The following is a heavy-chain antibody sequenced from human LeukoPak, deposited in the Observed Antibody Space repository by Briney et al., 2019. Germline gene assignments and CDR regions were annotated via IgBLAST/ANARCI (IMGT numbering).Heavy chain of an antibody. D-gene: IGHD3-10*01. J-gene: IGHJ4*02. CDR1: GFTVSSNY. Sequence: GGSLRLSCAASGFTVSSNYMSWVRQAPGKGLEWVSVIYSGGSTYYADSVKGRFTISRDNSKNTLYLQMNSLRAEDTAVYYCARDTGSGSYYPTRVYWGQGTLVTVSS. CDR3: ARDTGSGSYYPTRVY. V-gene: IGHV3-66*01. CDR2: IYSGGST.